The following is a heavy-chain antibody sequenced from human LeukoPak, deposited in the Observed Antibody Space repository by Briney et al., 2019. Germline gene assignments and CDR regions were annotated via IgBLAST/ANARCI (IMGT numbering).Heavy chain of an antibody. Sequence: SQTLSLTCTVSGGSISSTNYYWRWIRQPAGKGLEWIERIYASGSTNCNPSLKSRGTMSIDTSKNQFSLKLSSVTAADTAVYYCTRDDFWSGYLDYWGQGTLVTVSS. CDR2: IYASGST. CDR1: GGSISSTNYY. D-gene: IGHD3-3*01. J-gene: IGHJ4*02. CDR3: TRDDFWSGYLDY. V-gene: IGHV4-61*02.